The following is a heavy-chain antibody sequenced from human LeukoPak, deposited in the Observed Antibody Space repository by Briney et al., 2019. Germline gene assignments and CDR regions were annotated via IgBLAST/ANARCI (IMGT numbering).Heavy chain of an antibody. Sequence: GGSLRLSCAASGFTFSSYAMSWVRQAPGKGLEWVSSISDSGGNTYYADSVKGRFTIFRDNSKNTLYLKMNSLRAEDTAVYYCAKVSDHFYDSSGYLDYWGQGTLVTVSS. CDR3: AKVSDHFYDSSGYLDY. CDR2: ISDSGGNT. V-gene: IGHV3-23*01. J-gene: IGHJ4*02. D-gene: IGHD3-22*01. CDR1: GFTFSSYA.